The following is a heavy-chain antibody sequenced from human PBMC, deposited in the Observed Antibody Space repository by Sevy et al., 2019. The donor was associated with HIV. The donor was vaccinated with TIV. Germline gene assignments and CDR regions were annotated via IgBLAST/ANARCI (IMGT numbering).Heavy chain of an antibody. CDR1: GFTFSSYA. CDR3: ARDRIVGATRPGYYYYYMDV. CDR2: ISYDGSNK. Sequence: GGSLRLSCAASGFTFSSYAMHWVRQAPGKGLEWVAVISYDGSNKYYADSVKGRFTISRDNSKNTLYLQMNSLRAEDTAVYYCARDRIVGATRPGYYYYYMDVWGKGTTVTVSS. V-gene: IGHV3-30-3*01. J-gene: IGHJ6*03. D-gene: IGHD1-26*01.